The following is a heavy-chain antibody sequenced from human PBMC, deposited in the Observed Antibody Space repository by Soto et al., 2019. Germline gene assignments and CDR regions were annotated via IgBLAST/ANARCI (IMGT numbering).Heavy chain of an antibody. V-gene: IGHV3-23*01. CDR2: ISGSGDTP. J-gene: IGHJ4*02. CDR3: AKEGTSGLYYFDY. D-gene: IGHD6-19*01. Sequence: EVQLLESGGGLVQPGGSLRLSGPASGFTFINSAISWVRQAPGKGLEWVSIISGSGDTPYYADSGKGRFTISRDNSRNTLYLQMNSLRAGDSAKYYCAKEGTSGLYYFDYWGPGTLVTVSS. CDR1: GFTFINSA.